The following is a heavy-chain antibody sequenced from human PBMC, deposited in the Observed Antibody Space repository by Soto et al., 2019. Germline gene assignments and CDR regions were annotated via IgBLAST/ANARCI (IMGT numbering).Heavy chain of an antibody. CDR3: ASARGYVLVPAAAAAAFDI. Sequence: SVKVSCKVSGYQLTELSMHWVRQALGKALEQMGGFDPEAGETIQAHTFQGRVTMTEDTSTDTAYMELSSVVSEHTVVYYCASARGYVLVPAAAAAAFDIWG. V-gene: IGHV1-24*01. CDR1: GYQLTELS. J-gene: IGHJ3*02. CDR2: FDPEAGET. D-gene: IGHD2-2*01.